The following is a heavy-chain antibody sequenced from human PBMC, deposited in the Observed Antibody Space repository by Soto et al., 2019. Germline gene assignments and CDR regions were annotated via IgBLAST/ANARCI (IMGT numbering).Heavy chain of an antibody. Sequence: QVHLVQSGTEVKKPGSSVKVSCKTSGDTFSNYAISWVRQAPGQGLEWMGGIIPLFDSASYAQRSHDRVTITANKFTSTAYMALRSLTSEDTAIYYCAASTFQSGVTGYFHLGFWGQGTLVTVSS. CDR2: IIPLFDSA. D-gene: IGHD3-9*01. CDR3: AASTFQSGVTGYFHLGF. V-gene: IGHV1-69*06. CDR1: GDTFSNYA. J-gene: IGHJ4*02.